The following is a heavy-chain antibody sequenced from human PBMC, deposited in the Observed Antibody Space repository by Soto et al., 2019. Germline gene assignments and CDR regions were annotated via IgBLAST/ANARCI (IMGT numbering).Heavy chain of an antibody. J-gene: IGHJ5*01. CDR1: GFSLSSNGVG. CDR2: VYWDDDK. Sequence: QITLKESGPTLVKPTQTLTLTCSFSGFSLSSNGVGVGWIRQPPGKALEFLALVYWDDDKRYSPSLKSRLTITQDTSKNQVVLTMTNMDPVDTATYYCAQNFQGSGSYTGDRFDSWGQGTLVTVSS. CDR3: AQNFQGSGSYTGDRFDS. V-gene: IGHV2-5*02. D-gene: IGHD3-10*01.